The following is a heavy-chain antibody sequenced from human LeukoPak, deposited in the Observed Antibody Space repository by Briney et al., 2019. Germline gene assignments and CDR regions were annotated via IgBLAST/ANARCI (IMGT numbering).Heavy chain of an antibody. CDR3: ARASARLYYYDSSGYWGCFDY. Sequence: GGSLRLSCAASGFTFSSYGMHWVRQAPGKGLEWVAVIWYDGSNKYYADSVKGRFTISRDNSKNTLYLQMNSLRAEDTAVYYCARASARLYYYDSSGYWGCFDYWGQGTLVTVSS. V-gene: IGHV3-33*01. D-gene: IGHD3-22*01. J-gene: IGHJ4*02. CDR1: GFTFSSYG. CDR2: IWYDGSNK.